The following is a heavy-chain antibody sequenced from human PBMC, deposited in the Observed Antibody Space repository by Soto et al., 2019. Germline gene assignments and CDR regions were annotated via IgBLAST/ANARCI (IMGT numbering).Heavy chain of an antibody. Sequence: QVQLVESGGGVVQPGRSLRLSCAASGFTFSSYAMHWVRQAPGKGLEWVAVISYDGSNKYYADSVKGRFTISRDNSKNTLYLQRNSLRAEDTAVYYCAREGERYSGSSGWFDPWGQGTLVTVSS. CDR3: AREGERYSGSSGWFDP. CDR1: GFTFSSYA. D-gene: IGHD6-6*01. J-gene: IGHJ5*02. CDR2: ISYDGSNK. V-gene: IGHV3-30-3*01.